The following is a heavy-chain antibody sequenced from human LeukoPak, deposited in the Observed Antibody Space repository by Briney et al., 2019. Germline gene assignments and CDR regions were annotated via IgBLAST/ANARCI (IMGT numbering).Heavy chain of an antibody. CDR3: ATITTVTTTYYYYMDV. J-gene: IGHJ6*03. CDR2: IYYSGST. Sequence: PSETLSLTCTVSGGSISSYYWSWIRQPPGKGLEWIGYIYYSGSTYYNPSLKSRVTISVDTSKNQFSLKPSSVTAADTAVYYCATITTVTTTYYYYMDVWGKGTTVTVSS. V-gene: IGHV4-59*08. D-gene: IGHD4-17*01. CDR1: GGSISSYY.